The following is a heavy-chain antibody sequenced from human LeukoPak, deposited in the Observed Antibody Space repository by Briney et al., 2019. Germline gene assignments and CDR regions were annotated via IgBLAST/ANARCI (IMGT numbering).Heavy chain of an antibody. J-gene: IGHJ6*03. CDR1: GGSISSSSYY. V-gene: IGHV4-39*07. Sequence: PSETLSLTCTVSGGSISSSSYYWGWIRQPPGKGLEWIGSIYYSGSTYYNPSLKSRVTISVDTSKNQFSLKLSSVTAADTAVYYCARAIDNWNYFGFYYYYYMDAWGKGTTVTVSS. CDR3: ARAIDNWNYFGFYYYYYMDA. D-gene: IGHD1-7*01. CDR2: IYYSGST.